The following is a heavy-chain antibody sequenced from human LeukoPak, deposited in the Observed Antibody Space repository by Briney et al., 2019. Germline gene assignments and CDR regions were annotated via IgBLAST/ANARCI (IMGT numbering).Heavy chain of an antibody. CDR3: AKDPNGDCIGTFDI. CDR1: QFKFNNYG. J-gene: IGHJ3*02. CDR2: ITGSGGGT. D-gene: IGHD2-21*02. V-gene: IGHV3-23*01. Sequence: PGGSLRLSCTTSQFKFNNYGMTWVRQAPGKGLEWVSSITGSGGGTQYADSVQGRFTISRDNSKNTLYLQMNSLRAEDTAVYYCAKDPNGDCIGTFDIWGQGTMVTVSS.